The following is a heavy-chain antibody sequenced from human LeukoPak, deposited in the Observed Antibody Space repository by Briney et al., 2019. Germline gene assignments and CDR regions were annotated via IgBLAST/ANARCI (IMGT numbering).Heavy chain of an antibody. CDR1: GFTFSSYW. D-gene: IGHD2-2*01. CDR3: ARDGGINCSSTRCPRVGGVDY. CDR2: IKKNGSEK. J-gene: IGHJ4*02. Sequence: GGSLRLSCAASGFTFSSYWMSWVRQAPGKGLEWVANIKKNGSEKYYVDSVKGRLTISRDNAKNSLFLQMNSLRAEDTAVYYCARDGGINCSSTRCPRVGGVDYWGQGTLVTVSS. V-gene: IGHV3-7*01.